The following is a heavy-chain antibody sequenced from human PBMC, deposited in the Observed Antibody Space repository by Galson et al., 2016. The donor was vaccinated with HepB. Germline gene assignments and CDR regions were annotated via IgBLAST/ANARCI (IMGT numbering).Heavy chain of an antibody. J-gene: IGHJ3*02. D-gene: IGHD2-21*01. CDR3: GRLGRPLLCAFDI. CDR2: IYSGGST. Sequence: SLRLSCAASGFTVSTHFMSWVRQAPGKGLECVSVIYSGGSTYYAESVRGRFIISRDISNNTMYLQMNSLGAEDSAVYDCGRLGRPLLCAFDIWGLGTMVTVSS. V-gene: IGHV3-53*01. CDR1: GFTVSTHF.